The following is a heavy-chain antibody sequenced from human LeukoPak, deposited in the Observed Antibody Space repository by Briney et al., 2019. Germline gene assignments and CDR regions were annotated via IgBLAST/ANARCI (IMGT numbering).Heavy chain of an antibody. CDR1: GFTFSSYS. Sequence: GGSLRLSCAASGFTFSSYSMNWVRQAPGKGLEWVSYISSSSSTIYYADSVKGRFTISRDNAKNSLYLQMNSLRAEDTAVYYCARDRRTSSSWYQDYYYYGMGVWGQGTTVTVSS. CDR2: ISSSSSTI. J-gene: IGHJ6*02. D-gene: IGHD6-13*01. CDR3: ARDRRTSSSWYQDYYYYGMGV. V-gene: IGHV3-48*01.